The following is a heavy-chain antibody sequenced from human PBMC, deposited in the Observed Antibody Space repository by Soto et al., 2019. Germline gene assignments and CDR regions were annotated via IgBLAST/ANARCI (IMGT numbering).Heavy chain of an antibody. Sequence: GGPLKGSCYAFGYTFTRFDINWGRQATGQGLEWMGWMNPNSGNTGYAQKFQGRVTMTRNTSISTAYMELSSLRSEDTAVYYCASGRINAFDIWGQGTMVTVSS. CDR3: ASGRINAFDI. CDR2: MNPNSGNT. CDR1: GYTFTRFD. J-gene: IGHJ3*02. V-gene: IGHV1-8*01.